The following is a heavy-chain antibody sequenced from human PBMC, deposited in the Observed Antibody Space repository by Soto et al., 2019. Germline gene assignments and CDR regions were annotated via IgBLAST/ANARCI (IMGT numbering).Heavy chain of an antibody. J-gene: IGHJ4*02. D-gene: IGHD3-22*01. CDR2: IKSKTDGGTT. CDR3: TTDAGDDSSGYPSFGY. V-gene: IGHV3-15*07. CDR1: GFTFSNAW. Sequence: EVQLVESGGGLVKPGGSLRLSCAASGFTFSNAWMNWVRQAPGKGLEWVGRIKSKTDGGTTDHAAPVKGRFTISRDDSKNTLYLQMNNLKTEDTAVYYCTTDAGDDSSGYPSFGYWGQGTLVTVSS.